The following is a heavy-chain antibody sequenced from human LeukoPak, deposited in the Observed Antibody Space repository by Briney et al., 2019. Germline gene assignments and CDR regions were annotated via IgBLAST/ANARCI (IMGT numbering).Heavy chain of an antibody. J-gene: IGHJ3*02. CDR3: ARDTSGWSRDI. D-gene: IGHD6-19*01. V-gene: IGHV3-30*04. Sequence: GGSLRLSCAASGFTFSSYAMHWVRQAPGKGLEWVAVISYDGSNKYYADSVKGRFTISRDNSKNTLYLQMNSLRVEDTAVYYCARDTSGWSRDIWGQGTMVTVSS. CDR2: ISYDGSNK. CDR1: GFTFSSYA.